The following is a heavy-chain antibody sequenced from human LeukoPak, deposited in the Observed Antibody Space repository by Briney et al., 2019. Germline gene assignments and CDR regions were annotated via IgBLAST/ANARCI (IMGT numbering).Heavy chain of an antibody. CDR2: ISSSGSTI. V-gene: IGHV3-11*01. Sequence: GGSLRLSCAASGFTFSDYYMSWIRQAPGKGLEWVSYISSSGSTIYYADSVKGRFTISRDNAKNSLYLQMNSLRAEDTAVYYCARVPIEMGGYSGYDSLYYYYGMDVWGQGTTVTVSS. CDR3: ARVPIEMGGYSGYDSLYYYYGMDV. J-gene: IGHJ6*02. D-gene: IGHD5-12*01. CDR1: GFTFSDYY.